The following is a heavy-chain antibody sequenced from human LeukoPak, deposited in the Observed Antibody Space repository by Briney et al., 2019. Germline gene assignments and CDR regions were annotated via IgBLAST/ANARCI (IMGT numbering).Heavy chain of an antibody. J-gene: IGHJ4*02. CDR3: AKDLRVVVVPAAPFDY. CDR2: ISGGGGST. V-gene: IGHV3-23*01. D-gene: IGHD2-2*01. Sequence: GGSLRLSCAASGFTFSSYAMSWVRQAPGKGLEWVSAISGGGGSTYYADSVKGRFTISRDNSKNTLYLQMNSLRAEDTAVYYCAKDLRVVVVPAAPFDYWGQGTLVTVSS. CDR1: GFTFSSYA.